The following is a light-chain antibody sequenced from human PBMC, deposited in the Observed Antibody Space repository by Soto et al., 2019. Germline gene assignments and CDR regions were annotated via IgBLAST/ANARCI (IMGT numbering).Light chain of an antibody. CDR3: QQYNNWPLT. V-gene: IGKV3-15*01. Sequence: EIVMTQSPATLSVSPGEGATLSCRASQNIGINLAWHQQQPGQAPRLLIYRASTRATGVPARFSGSGSGSEFTLTISSLQSEDLAVYYCQQYNNWPLTFGGGTKVEIK. CDR2: RAS. J-gene: IGKJ4*01. CDR1: QNIGIN.